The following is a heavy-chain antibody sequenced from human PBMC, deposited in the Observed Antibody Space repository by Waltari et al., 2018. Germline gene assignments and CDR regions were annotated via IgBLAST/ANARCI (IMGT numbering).Heavy chain of an antibody. V-gene: IGHV1-69*05. Sequence: QVQLVQSGAEVKKPGSSVKVSCQASGGTFSSYAISWVRQAPGQGLEWMGGIIPIFGTANYAQKFQGRVTITTDESTSTAYMELSSLRSEDTAVYYCARARSTSYYYYGMDVWGQGTTVTVSS. CDR2: IIPIFGTA. J-gene: IGHJ6*02. CDR1: GGTFSSYA. CDR3: ARARSTSYYYYGMDV.